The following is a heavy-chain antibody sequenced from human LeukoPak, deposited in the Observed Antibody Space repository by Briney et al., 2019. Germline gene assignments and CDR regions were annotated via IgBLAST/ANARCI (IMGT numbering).Heavy chain of an antibody. CDR1: GFTLSNSD. CDR3: AKSRLTPHP. J-gene: IGHJ5*02. V-gene: IGHV3-23*01. D-gene: IGHD1-14*01. CDR2: IGGSGSST. Sequence: GGSRRLSCSASGFTLSNSDMSWVRQAPGKGLEWVSAIGGSGSSTFYADSVKGRFTVSRDNSKNTLYLQMSSLRAEDTAVYYCAKSRLTPHPWGQGTLVTVSS.